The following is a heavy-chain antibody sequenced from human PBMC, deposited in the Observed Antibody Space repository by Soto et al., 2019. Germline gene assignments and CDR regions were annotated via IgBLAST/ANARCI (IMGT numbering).Heavy chain of an antibody. CDR3: AKGPGGSVSVTPRVDF. J-gene: IGHJ4*02. Sequence: EVQLLESGGGLVQPGGSLRLSCAASGFTFNNYAMTWVRQAPGKGLEWVSAISGGGDTTSYAYSVKGRFTVSRDGSKNTLYLQMSSLRAEDTALYYCAKGPGGSVSVTPRVDFWGQGTLVTVSS. V-gene: IGHV3-23*01. CDR2: ISGGGDTT. D-gene: IGHD3-10*01. CDR1: GFTFNNYA.